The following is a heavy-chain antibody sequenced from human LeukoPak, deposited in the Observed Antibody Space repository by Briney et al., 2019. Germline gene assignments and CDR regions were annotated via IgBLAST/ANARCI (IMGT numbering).Heavy chain of an antibody. D-gene: IGHD3-10*01. V-gene: IGHV1-69*01. CDR2: IIPIFGTA. J-gene: IGHJ6*04. CDR3: ARTGFDGSGSYYMDYYYGMDV. Sequence: VASVKVSCKASGGTFSSYAISWGRQAPGKGLGWMGGIIPIFGTANYAQKFQGRVTITADESTSTAYMELSSLRSEDTAVYYCARTGFDGSGSYYMDYYYGMDVWGKGTTVTVSS. CDR1: GGTFSSYA.